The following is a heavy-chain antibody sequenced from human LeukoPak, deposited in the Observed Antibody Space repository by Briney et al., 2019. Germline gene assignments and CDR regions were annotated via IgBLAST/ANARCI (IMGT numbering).Heavy chain of an antibody. J-gene: IGHJ4*02. V-gene: IGHV3-33*01. D-gene: IGHD4-17*01. CDR1: GFTFSSYG. Sequence: GGSLRLSCAASGFTFSSYGMHWVRQAPGKGLEWVAVIWYDGSNKYYADSVKGRFTISRDNSKNTLYLQMNSLRAEDTAVYYCARGDYGEHLAVDYWGQGTLVTVS. CDR2: IWYDGSNK. CDR3: ARGDYGEHLAVDY.